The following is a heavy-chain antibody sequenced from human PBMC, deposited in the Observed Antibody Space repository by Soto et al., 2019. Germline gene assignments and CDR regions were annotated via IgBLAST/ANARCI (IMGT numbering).Heavy chain of an antibody. V-gene: IGHV4-31*03. CDR3: ASIVSSAHGEFSD. Sequence: QVQLQESGPGLVKPSQTLSLTCTVSGGSISSGGYYWSWIRQHPGKGLEWIGYIYYSGSTYYNPSISCRFXISVDTSKNQFSLKLSSVTAADTAVYYCASIVSSAHGEFSDWGQGTLVTVSS. J-gene: IGHJ4*02. CDR1: GGSISSGGYY. D-gene: IGHD3-10*01. CDR2: IYYSGST.